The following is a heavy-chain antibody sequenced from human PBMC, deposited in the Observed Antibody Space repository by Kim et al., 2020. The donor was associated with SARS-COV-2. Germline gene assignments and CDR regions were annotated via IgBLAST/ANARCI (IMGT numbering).Heavy chain of an antibody. Sequence: GGSLRLSCAASGFTFSSYEMNWVRQAPGKGLEWVSYISSSGSTIYYADSVKGRFTISRDNAKNSLYLQMNSLRAEDTAVYYCARAGYYSSSWYYFDYWGQGTLVTVSS. CDR1: GFTFSSYE. D-gene: IGHD6-13*01. CDR3: ARAGYYSSSWYYFDY. V-gene: IGHV3-48*03. CDR2: ISSSGSTI. J-gene: IGHJ4*02.